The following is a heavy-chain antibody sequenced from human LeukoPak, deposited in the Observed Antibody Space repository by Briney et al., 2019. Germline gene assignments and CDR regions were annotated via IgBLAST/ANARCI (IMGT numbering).Heavy chain of an antibody. J-gene: IGHJ6*03. Sequence: GGSLRLSCAASGFTFSHYNMIWVRQTPGKGLEWVSSISSSSSYIYYADSVKGRFTISRDNAKNSLYLQMNSLTAGDTAVYYCARGPPRGKYYYMDVWGKGTTVTVSS. CDR1: GFTFSHYN. CDR3: ARGPPRGKYYYMDV. V-gene: IGHV3-21*01. CDR2: ISSSSSYI. D-gene: IGHD1-1*01.